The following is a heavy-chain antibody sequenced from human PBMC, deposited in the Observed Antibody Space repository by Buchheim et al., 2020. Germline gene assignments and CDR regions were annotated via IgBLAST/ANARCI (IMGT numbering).Heavy chain of an antibody. CDR3: AKDMSIAVAGTLGY. Sequence: QVQLVESGGGVVQPGRSLRLSCAASGFTFSSYGMHWVRQAPGTGLEWVAVISYDGSNKYYADSVKGRFTISRDNSKNTLYLQMNSLRAEDTAVYYCAKDMSIAVAGTLGYWGQGTL. CDR2: ISYDGSNK. CDR1: GFTFSSYG. J-gene: IGHJ4*02. V-gene: IGHV3-30*18. D-gene: IGHD6-19*01.